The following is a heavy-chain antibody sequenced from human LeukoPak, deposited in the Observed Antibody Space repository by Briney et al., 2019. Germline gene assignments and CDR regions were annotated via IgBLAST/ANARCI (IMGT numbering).Heavy chain of an antibody. CDR3: AKDLSSAITSALVLDV. CDR2: ITWNRDNI. D-gene: IGHD3-22*01. CDR1: GFTFDDYA. J-gene: IGHJ6*02. V-gene: IGHV3-9*01. Sequence: QTGGSLRLSCAASGFTFDDYAMHWVRQAPGKGLEWVSGITWNRDNIGYGDSVKGRFTISRDNVKNVLYLQMTSLRPEDTALYYCAKDLSSAITSALVLDVWGQGTTVIASS.